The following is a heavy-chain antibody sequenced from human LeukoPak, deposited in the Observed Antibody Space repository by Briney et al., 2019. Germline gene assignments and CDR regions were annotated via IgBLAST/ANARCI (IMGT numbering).Heavy chain of an antibody. J-gene: IGHJ4*02. V-gene: IGHV3-33*01. CDR1: GFSFSSYG. Sequence: PGRSLRLSCAASGFSFSSYGMHWVRQAPGKGLEWVAVIWYDGTNKYYADSVKGRFTISRDNSKNTLYLQMNSLRAEDTAVYYCARDRYYYDSGGYDYWGQGTLVTVSS. CDR3: ARDRYYYDSGGYDY. D-gene: IGHD3-22*01. CDR2: IWYDGTNK.